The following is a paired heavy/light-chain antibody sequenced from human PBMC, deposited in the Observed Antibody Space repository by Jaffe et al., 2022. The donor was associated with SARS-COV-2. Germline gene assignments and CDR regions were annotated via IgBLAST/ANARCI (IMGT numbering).Heavy chain of an antibody. CDR2: ISTGGSAT. D-gene: IGHD3-22*01. Sequence: EVQLLESGGGLVQPGGSLRLSCAVSGFTFSTYAMRWVRQAPGKGLEWVSSISTGGSATYYADSVKGRFTISRDNSKNTLFLQMDSLRAEDTAVYYCAKRGDNSAYSQDYWGQGTLVTVYS. J-gene: IGHJ4*02. V-gene: IGHV3-23*01. CDR1: GFTFSTYA. CDR3: AKRGDNSAYSQDY.
Light chain of an antibody. Sequence: QSALTQPRSVSGSPGQSVTISCTGTSSDVGGYNYVSWYQQHPGKAPKLMIYDVSNRPSGVPDRFSGSKSGNTASLTISGLQAEDEADYYCCSYAGSSSYVFGTGTKVTVL. CDR1: SSDVGGYNY. CDR3: CSYAGSSSYV. J-gene: IGLJ1*01. CDR2: DVS. V-gene: IGLV2-11*01.